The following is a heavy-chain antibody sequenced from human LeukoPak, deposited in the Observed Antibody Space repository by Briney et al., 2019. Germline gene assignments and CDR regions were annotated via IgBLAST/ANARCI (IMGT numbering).Heavy chain of an antibody. CDR2: IYYSGST. Sequence: SETLSLTCTVSGGSISNYYWSWIRQPPGKGLEWIGYIYYSGSTNYNPSLKSRVTMSVDTSKNQFSLKLSSVTAADTALYYCARALTGSYVTYFDYWGQGTLVTVSS. V-gene: IGHV4-59*01. J-gene: IGHJ4*02. CDR3: ARALTGSYVTYFDY. CDR1: GGSISNYY. D-gene: IGHD1-26*01.